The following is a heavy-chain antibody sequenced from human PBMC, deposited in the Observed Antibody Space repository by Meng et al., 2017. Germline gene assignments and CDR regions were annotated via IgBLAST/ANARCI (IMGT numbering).Heavy chain of an antibody. J-gene: IGHJ4*02. CDR1: GGSISSSSSY. D-gene: IGHD3-3*01. Sequence: QLQLQESGPGLVKPSETRSLTCTVSGGSISSSSSYWGWIRQPPGKGLEFIGNIYYSGSAYYNPSLKSRGTVSVDTSKNQFSLKLSSVIAADTAVYYCVRRVEGAFDLWGQGTLVTVSS. V-gene: IGHV4-39*01. CDR2: IYYSGSA. CDR3: VRRVEGAFDL.